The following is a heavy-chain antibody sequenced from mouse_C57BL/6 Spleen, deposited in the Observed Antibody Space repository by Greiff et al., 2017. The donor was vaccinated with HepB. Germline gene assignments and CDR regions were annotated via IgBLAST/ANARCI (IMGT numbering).Heavy chain of an antibody. CDR3: ARSWDYGSAMDY. CDR2: INPNNGGT. CDR1: GYTFTDYN. J-gene: IGHJ4*01. V-gene: IGHV1-18*01. Sequence: VVEPGASVKIPCKASGYTFTDYNMDWVKQSHGKSLEWIGDINPNNGGTIYNQKFKGKATLTVDKSSSTAYMELRSLTSEDTAVYYCARSWDYGSAMDYWGQGTSVTVSS. D-gene: IGHD1-1*01.